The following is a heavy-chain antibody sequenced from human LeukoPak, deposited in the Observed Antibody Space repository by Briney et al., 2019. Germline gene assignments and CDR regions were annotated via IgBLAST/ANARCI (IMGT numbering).Heavy chain of an antibody. D-gene: IGHD2-2*01. CDR2: ISTYNGNT. CDR3: RREFRFLGYCSSGSCYGGFDP. J-gene: IGHJ5*02. Sequence: ASVKVSCKASGYTFITYGINWVRQAPGQGLEWMGWISTYNGNTKYAQKLQGRVTMTTDTSTSTAYMELRSLRSDDTALYFCRREFRFLGYCSSGSCYGGFDPWGQGTLVTVSS. V-gene: IGHV1-18*01. CDR1: GYTFITYG.